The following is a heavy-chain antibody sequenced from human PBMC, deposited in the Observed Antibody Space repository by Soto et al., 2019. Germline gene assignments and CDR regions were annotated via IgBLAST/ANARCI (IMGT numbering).Heavy chain of an antibody. CDR3: AKDRRISAYYVYYGMDV. Sequence: QVQVVESGGGVVQPGRSLRLSCAASGFSLSSYGMHWVRQAPGKGLEWVAVISFDGTDQYYVDSVKGRFTISRDNSKNTLDLQMNSLTSEDTAVYYCAKDRRISAYYVYYGMDVWGQGTTVTVS. CDR1: GFSLSSYG. J-gene: IGHJ6*02. V-gene: IGHV3-30*18. D-gene: IGHD3-22*01. CDR2: ISFDGTDQ.